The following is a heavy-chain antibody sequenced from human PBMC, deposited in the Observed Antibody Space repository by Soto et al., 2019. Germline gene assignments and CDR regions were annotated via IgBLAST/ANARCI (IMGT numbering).Heavy chain of an antibody. CDR2: IYHTGST. V-gene: IGHV4-4*02. CDR1: GDSINTNNW. CDR3: ARDTHWGLGD. D-gene: IGHD7-27*01. J-gene: IGHJ4*02. Sequence: QVQLQESGPGLVKPSETLSLTCAVYGDSINTNNWWSWVRQPPGRVMEWIGEIYHTGSTNYNPSLKSRVTISADRSKNQLSLRLNSVTAADTAVYFCARDTHWGLGDWGQGTLVIVSS.